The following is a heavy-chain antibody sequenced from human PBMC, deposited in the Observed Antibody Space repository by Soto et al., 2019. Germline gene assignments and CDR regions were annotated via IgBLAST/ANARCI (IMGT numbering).Heavy chain of an antibody. Sequence: GASVKVSCKVSGYTLTELSMHWVRQAPGKGLELMGGFDPEDGETIYAQKFQGRVTMTEDTSTDTAYMELRSLRSDDTAVYYCATNLRGYSYGPIDYWGQGTLVTVSS. V-gene: IGHV1-24*01. D-gene: IGHD5-18*01. CDR3: ATNLRGYSYGPIDY. CDR1: GYTLTELS. CDR2: FDPEDGET. J-gene: IGHJ4*02.